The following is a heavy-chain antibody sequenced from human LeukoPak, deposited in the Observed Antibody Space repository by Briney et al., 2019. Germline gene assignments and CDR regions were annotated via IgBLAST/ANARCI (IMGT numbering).Heavy chain of an antibody. CDR1: GFTFSSYW. V-gene: IGHV3-7*01. J-gene: IGHJ6*02. Sequence: GGSLRLSCAASGFTFSSYWMSWVRQAPGKGLEWVANIKQDESEKYYVDSVKGRFTISRDNAKNSLYLQMNSLRAEDTAVYYCARPKRYFGSVSSYYYGLDVWGQGTTVTLSS. CDR2: IKQDESEK. D-gene: IGHD3-10*01. CDR3: ARPKRYFGSVSSYYYGLDV.